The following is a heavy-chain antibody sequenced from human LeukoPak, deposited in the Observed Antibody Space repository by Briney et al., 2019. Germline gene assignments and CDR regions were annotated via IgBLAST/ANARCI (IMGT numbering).Heavy chain of an antibody. CDR2: IHHSGNT. V-gene: IGHV4-38-2*02. D-gene: IGHD4-17*01. J-gene: IGHJ4*02. CDR1: AYSISDGYY. Sequence: SETLSLTCTVSAYSISDGYYWGWIRQSPGRGLEWIGHIHHSGNTYYNPSLKSRVTISVDTSKNQFSLKLRSVTAADTAVYYCASTITVTTDYWGQGTLVTVSS. CDR3: ASTITVTTDY.